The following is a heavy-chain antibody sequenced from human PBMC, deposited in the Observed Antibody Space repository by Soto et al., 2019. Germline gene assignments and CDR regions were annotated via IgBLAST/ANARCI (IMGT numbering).Heavy chain of an antibody. J-gene: IGHJ3*02. D-gene: IGHD3-10*01. CDR3: AKSPLLWFGELGPNDAFDI. CDR2: ISGSGGST. CDR1: GFTFSSYA. V-gene: IGHV3-23*01. Sequence: GGSLRLSCAASGFTFSSYAMSWVRQAPGKGLEWVSAISGSGGSTYYADSVKGRFTISRDNSKNTLYLQMNSLRAEDTAVYYCAKSPLLWFGELGPNDAFDIWGQGTMGTVSS.